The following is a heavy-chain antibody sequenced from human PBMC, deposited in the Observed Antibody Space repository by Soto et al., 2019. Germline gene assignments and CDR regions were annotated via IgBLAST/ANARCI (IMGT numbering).Heavy chain of an antibody. J-gene: IGHJ4*02. D-gene: IGHD1-26*01. CDR1: GGSISSYY. V-gene: IGHV4-59*01. CDR3: ARYRGGSFFFDF. Sequence: SETLSLTCTVSGGSISSYYWSWIRQPPGKGLEWIGYIYYSGSTNYNPSLKSRVTISVDTSKNQFSLKLSSVTAADTAVYYCARYRGGSFFFDFWGQGTLVTVSS. CDR2: IYYSGST.